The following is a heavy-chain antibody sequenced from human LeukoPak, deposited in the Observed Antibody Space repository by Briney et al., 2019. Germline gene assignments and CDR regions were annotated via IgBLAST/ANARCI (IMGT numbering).Heavy chain of an antibody. J-gene: IGHJ6*02. CDR3: ARGGLGAIYYYYYGMDV. D-gene: IGHD1-26*01. CDR1: GFTFSSYA. V-gene: IGHV3-30-3*01. CDR2: ISYDGSNK. Sequence: GGSLRLSCAASGFTFSSYAMHWVRQAPGKGLEWVAVISYDGSNKYYADSVKGRFTISRDNSKNTLYLQMNSLRAEDTAVYYCARGGLGAIYYYYYGMDVWGQGTRSPSP.